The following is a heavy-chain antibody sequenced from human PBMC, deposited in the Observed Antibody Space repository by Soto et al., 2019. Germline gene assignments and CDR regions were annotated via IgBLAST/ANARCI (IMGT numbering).Heavy chain of an antibody. D-gene: IGHD6-19*01. CDR3: ARGHYSSGWPIDH. CDR1: GDSFSDYY. CDR2: VFHSATT. Sequence: SETLSLTCTVSGDSFSDYYWNWIRQVPGKGLEWIGFVFHSATTSYNPSLKTRVAISDDTSKKQFSLRLTSVSAADTAIYYCARGHYSSGWPIDHWGQGMLVTVSS. V-gene: IGHV4-59*01. J-gene: IGHJ4*01.